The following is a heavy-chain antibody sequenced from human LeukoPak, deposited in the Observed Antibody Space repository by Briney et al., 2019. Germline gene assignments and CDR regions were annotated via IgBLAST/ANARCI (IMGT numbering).Heavy chain of an antibody. V-gene: IGHV1-2*06. D-gene: IGHD4-11*01. CDR1: GYTFTGYY. Sequence: ASVKVSCKASGYTFTGYYMHWVRQAPGQGLEWMGRINPNSGGTNYAQKFQGRVTMTRDTSISTAYMELSRLRSDDAAVYYCARPHTVLYNWFDPWGQGTLVTVSS. CDR3: ARPHTVLYNWFDP. J-gene: IGHJ5*02. CDR2: INPNSGGT.